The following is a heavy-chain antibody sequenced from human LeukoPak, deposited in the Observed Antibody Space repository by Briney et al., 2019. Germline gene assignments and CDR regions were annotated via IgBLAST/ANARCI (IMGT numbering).Heavy chain of an antibody. CDR2: IYHSGST. Sequence: SETLSLTCAVSGYSISSGYYWGWIRQPPGKGLEWIGSIYHSGSTYYNPSLKSRVTIPVDTSKNQFSLKLSSVTAADTAVYYCARLPAAPIARWFDPWGQGTLVTVSS. J-gene: IGHJ5*02. V-gene: IGHV4-38-2*01. CDR3: ARLPAAPIARWFDP. D-gene: IGHD2-2*01. CDR1: GYSISSGYY.